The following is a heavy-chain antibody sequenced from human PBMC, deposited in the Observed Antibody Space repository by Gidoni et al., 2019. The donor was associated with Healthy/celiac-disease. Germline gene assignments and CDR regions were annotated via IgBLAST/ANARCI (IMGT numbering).Heavy chain of an antibody. CDR1: GFSLSTSGVG. Sequence: QITLKESGPTLVKPTQTLTLTCTFSGFSLSTSGVGVGWIRQPPGKALEWLALIYWNDDKRYSPSLKSRLTITKDTSKNQVVLTMTNMDPVDTATYYCARSSGWYEGFDYWGQGTLVTVSS. CDR3: ARSSGWYEGFDY. CDR2: IYWNDDK. J-gene: IGHJ4*02. V-gene: IGHV2-5*01. D-gene: IGHD6-19*01.